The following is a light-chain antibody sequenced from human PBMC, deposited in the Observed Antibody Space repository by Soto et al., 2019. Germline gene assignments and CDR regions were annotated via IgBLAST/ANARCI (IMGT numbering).Light chain of an antibody. CDR3: QQYNSYPYT. Sequence: DVQMTQSPSSLSPSVGDRVTITCRASQSFNTWLAWYQQKPGKAPKLLIYKTSILESGVPSRFSGSGSGTEFTLTIRSLQPEDSATYYCQQYNSYPYTCGQGTKLEIK. J-gene: IGKJ2*01. CDR1: QSFNTW. CDR2: KTS. V-gene: IGKV1-5*03.